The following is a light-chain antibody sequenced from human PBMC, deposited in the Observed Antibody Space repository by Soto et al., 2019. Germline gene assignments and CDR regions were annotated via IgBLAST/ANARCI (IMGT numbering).Light chain of an antibody. CDR1: QGIRNG. J-gene: IGKJ1*01. V-gene: IGKV1-17*01. CDR2: AAS. CDR3: QRYNHYTES. Sequence: DIQMTQSPSSRSASVGDRVTITCRSSQGIRNGLGWYQQKPGKAPKRLIYAASSLQSGVPARFSFSGYGTEFSFTISRLKMDDDATYYCQRYNHYTESFGQGTKVDIK.